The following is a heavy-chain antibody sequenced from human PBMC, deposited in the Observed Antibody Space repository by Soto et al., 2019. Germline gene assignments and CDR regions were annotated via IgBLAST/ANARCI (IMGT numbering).Heavy chain of an antibody. CDR3: ARPNPSHDAFDI. Sequence: TLSLTYAGSGFSIRSGGYSWIWIRQPPGKGLEWIGYFYLSGSTYYNPSLNSRVSISVDRSKNQFSLKLSSVTAADTAVYYCARPNPSHDAFDIWGQGTMVT. CDR2: FYLSGST. V-gene: IGHV4-30-2*01. CDR1: GFSIRSGGYS. J-gene: IGHJ3*02.